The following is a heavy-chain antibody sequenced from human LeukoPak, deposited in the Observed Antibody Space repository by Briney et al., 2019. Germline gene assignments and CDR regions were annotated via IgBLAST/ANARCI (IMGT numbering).Heavy chain of an antibody. CDR2: IRYDGSNK. CDR1: GFTFSSYG. D-gene: IGHD3-3*01. V-gene: IGHV3-30*02. Sequence: PGRSLRLSCAASGFTFSSYGMHWVRQAPGKGLEWVAFIRYDGSNKYYADSVKGRFTISRDNSKNTLYLQMNSLRAEDTAVYYCAKVLPPVWSGTYGHWFDPWGQGTLVTVSS. CDR3: AKVLPPVWSGTYGHWFDP. J-gene: IGHJ5*02.